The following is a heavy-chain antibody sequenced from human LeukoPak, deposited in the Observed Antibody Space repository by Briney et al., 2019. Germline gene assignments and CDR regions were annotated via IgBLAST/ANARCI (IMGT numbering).Heavy chain of an antibody. CDR2: ISYDGSNK. Sequence: GGSLRLSCAASGFTFSSYAMHWVRQAPGKGLEWVAVISYDGSNKYYADSVKGRFTISRDNSKNTLYLQMNSLRAEDTAVYYCARGRGRTSVAAAGKDSGYFQHWGQGTLVTVSS. CDR3: ARGRGRTSVAAAGKDSGYFQH. V-gene: IGHV3-30-3*01. CDR1: GFTFSSYA. D-gene: IGHD6-13*01. J-gene: IGHJ1*01.